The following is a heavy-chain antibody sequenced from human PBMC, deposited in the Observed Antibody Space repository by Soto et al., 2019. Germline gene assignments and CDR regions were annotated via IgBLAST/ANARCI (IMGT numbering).Heavy chain of an antibody. CDR3: ARVPGR. D-gene: IGHD2-2*01. Sequence: PSETLSLTCAVCGGSISSGGYSWSWIRQPPGEGLEWIGYIYHSGSTYYNPSLKSRVTISVDRSKNQFSLKLSSVTAADTAVYYGARVPGRWGPGTLLTVSS. CDR1: GGSISSGGYS. J-gene: IGHJ4*02. V-gene: IGHV4-30-2*01. CDR2: IYHSGST.